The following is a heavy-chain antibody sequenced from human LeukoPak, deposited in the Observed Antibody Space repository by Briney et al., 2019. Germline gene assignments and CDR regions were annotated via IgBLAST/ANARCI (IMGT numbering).Heavy chain of an antibody. Sequence: GGSLGLSCAASGFTFSSYWMSWVRQAPGKGLEWVANIKQDGSEKYYVDSVKGRFTISRDNAKNSLYLQMNSLRAEDTAAYYCAKVRAPSGWFNSDYWGQGTLVTVSS. CDR3: AKVRAPSGWFNSDY. V-gene: IGHV3-7*03. J-gene: IGHJ4*02. D-gene: IGHD6-19*01. CDR2: IKQDGSEK. CDR1: GFTFSSYW.